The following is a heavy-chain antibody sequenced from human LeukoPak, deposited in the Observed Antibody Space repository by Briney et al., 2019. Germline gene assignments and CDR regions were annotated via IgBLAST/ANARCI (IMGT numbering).Heavy chain of an antibody. J-gene: IGHJ4*02. CDR3: AGDYYDILTGYYPHFDY. CDR1: GGSISSYY. CDR2: IYYSGST. D-gene: IGHD3-9*01. V-gene: IGHV4-59*01. Sequence: SETLSLTCTVSGGSISSYYWSWIRQPPGKGLELIGYIYYSGSTNYNPSLKSRVTISVDTSKNQFSLKLSSVTAADTAVYYCAGDYYDILTGYYPHFDYWGQGTLVTVSS.